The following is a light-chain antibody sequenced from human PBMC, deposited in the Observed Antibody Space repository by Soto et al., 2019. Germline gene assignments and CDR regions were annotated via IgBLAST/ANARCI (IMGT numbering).Light chain of an antibody. Sequence: EIVMTQSPATLSVSPGDRATLSCRASQSVSSNLAWYQQKPGQPPRLLIYDVSTRASGIPARFSGSGSGTEFTLTISSLQSEDSAVYHCQQYKNWPLTFGGGTRVEIK. CDR2: DVS. CDR1: QSVSSN. J-gene: IGKJ4*01. CDR3: QQYKNWPLT. V-gene: IGKV3-15*01.